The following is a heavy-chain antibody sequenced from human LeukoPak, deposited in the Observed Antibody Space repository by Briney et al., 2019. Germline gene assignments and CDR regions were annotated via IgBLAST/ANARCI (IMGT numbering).Heavy chain of an antibody. CDR2: IKEDGTYT. Sequence: GGSLRLSCAASGFSFSKYWMHWVRQTPGEGLVWVSRIKEDGTYTSYADSVKGRFTISRDNARNTVFLQMNSLRAEDTAVYYCARDFDMGITPGDDFDFWGQGTLVTVPS. CDR1: GFSFSKYW. D-gene: IGHD3-9*01. J-gene: IGHJ4*02. V-gene: IGHV3-74*01. CDR3: ARDFDMGITPGDDFDF.